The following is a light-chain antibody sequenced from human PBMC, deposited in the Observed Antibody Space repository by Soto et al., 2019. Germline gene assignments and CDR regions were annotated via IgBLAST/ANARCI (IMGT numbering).Light chain of an antibody. CDR2: VNSDGSH. V-gene: IGLV4-69*01. CDR1: SGQRNYA. J-gene: IGLJ2*01. CDR3: QTWGTGFHVV. Sequence: QAVVTQSPSASASLGASVKLTCTLSSGQRNYAIAWHQQQPEKGPRYLMKVNSDGSHTKGDGIPDRFSGSSSGAERYLTISSLQSEDEADYYCQTWGTGFHVVFGGGTKLTVL.